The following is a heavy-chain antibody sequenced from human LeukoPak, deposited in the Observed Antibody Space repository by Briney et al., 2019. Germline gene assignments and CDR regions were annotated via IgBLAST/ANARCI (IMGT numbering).Heavy chain of an antibody. J-gene: IGHJ6*03. Sequence: ASVKVSCKASGYTFTSYGISWVRQAPGQGLEWMGWISAYNGNTNYAQKLQGRVTMTTDTSTSTAYMELRSLRAEDTAVYYCAKDSSVGYSDWLAPGGDPYYMDVWGKGTTVTSSS. V-gene: IGHV1-18*01. D-gene: IGHD3-9*01. CDR3: AKDSSVGYSDWLAPGGDPYYMDV. CDR1: GYTFTSYG. CDR2: ISAYNGNT.